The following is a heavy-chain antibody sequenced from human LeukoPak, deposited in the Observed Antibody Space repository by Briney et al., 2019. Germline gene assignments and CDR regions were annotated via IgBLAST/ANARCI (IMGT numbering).Heavy chain of an antibody. CDR2: IKQDGSEK. J-gene: IGHJ4*02. Sequence: GGSLRLSCAVSGFTFSSYWMSWVRQAPGKGLEWVANIKQDGSEKYYVDSVKGRFTISRDNAKNSLYLQMNSLRAEDTAVYYCARYLGGLFDYWGQGTLVTVSS. CDR1: GFTFSSYW. V-gene: IGHV3-7*01. D-gene: IGHD3-10*01. CDR3: ARYLGGLFDY.